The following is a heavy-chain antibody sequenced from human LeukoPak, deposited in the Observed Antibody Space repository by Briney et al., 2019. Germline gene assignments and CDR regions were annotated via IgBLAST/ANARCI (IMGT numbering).Heavy chain of an antibody. D-gene: IGHD6-13*01. J-gene: IGHJ5*02. CDR3: ARHSRITAAVPDPNWFDP. V-gene: IGHV5-51*01. CDR1: GYKFISYW. Sequence: GESLKISCKASGYKFISYWIGWVRQTPGKGLEWMGIIYPHDSDTRYNPSFQGQVTISVDKSISTAYLQWSSLKASDTAMYYCARHSRITAAVPDPNWFDPWGQGTLVTVSS. CDR2: IYPHDSDT.